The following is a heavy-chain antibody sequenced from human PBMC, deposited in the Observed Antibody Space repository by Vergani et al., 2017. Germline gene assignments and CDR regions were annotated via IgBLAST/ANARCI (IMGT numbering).Heavy chain of an antibody. CDR1: GYSFTSYW. V-gene: IGHV5-51*03. CDR3: ATRIVVVPAAIRNDAFDI. Sequence: EVQLVQSGAEVKKPGESLKISCKGSGYSFTSYWIGWVRQMPGKGLEWMGIFYPGDSDTRYSPSFQGQVTISADKSISTAYLQWSSLKASDTAMYYCATRIVVVPAAIRNDAFDIWGEGTMVTVSS. D-gene: IGHD2-2*02. J-gene: IGHJ3*02. CDR2: FYPGDSDT.